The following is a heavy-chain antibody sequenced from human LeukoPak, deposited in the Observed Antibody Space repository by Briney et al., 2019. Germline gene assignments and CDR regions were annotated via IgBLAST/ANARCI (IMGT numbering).Heavy chain of an antibody. Sequence: GASVKVSCKASGYTFIDYYIHWVRQAPGQGLEWMGWINPNSGGTNYAQKFQGRVTMTRDTSISTAYMELSSLRSDDTAVYYCARGQVGATTDWGQGTLVTVSS. D-gene: IGHD1-26*01. CDR3: ARGQVGATTD. V-gene: IGHV1-2*02. CDR1: GYTFIDYY. J-gene: IGHJ4*02. CDR2: INPNSGGT.